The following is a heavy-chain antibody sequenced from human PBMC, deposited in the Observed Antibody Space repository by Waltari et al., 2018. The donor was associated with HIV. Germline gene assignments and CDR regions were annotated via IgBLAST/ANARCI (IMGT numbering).Heavy chain of an antibody. CDR2: IRYDGSNK. V-gene: IGHV3-30*02. J-gene: IGHJ5*02. CDR1: GFTFSSYG. D-gene: IGHD3-22*01. Sequence: QVQLVESGGGVVQPGGSLRLSCAASGFTFSSYGMHWVRQAPGKGLEWVAFIRYDGSNKYYADSVKGRFTISRDNSKNTLYLQMNSLRAEDTAVYYCAKDLDDSSGEGHHWGQGTLVTVSS. CDR3: AKDLDDSSGEGHH.